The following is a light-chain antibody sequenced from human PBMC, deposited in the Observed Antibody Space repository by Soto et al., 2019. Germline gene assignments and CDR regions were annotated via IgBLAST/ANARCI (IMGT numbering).Light chain of an antibody. CDR2: DVS. CDR3: SSYTSSSTSLYV. J-gene: IGLJ1*01. Sequence: QSVLTQPASVSGSPGQSITISCTGTSSDVGGYNYVSWYQQHPGKAPKLMIYDVSNRPSGVSNRFSGSKSGNTASLTISGLQAEDEADYYCSSYTSSSTSLYVFGTGTTLTVL. CDR1: SSDVGGYNY. V-gene: IGLV2-14*01.